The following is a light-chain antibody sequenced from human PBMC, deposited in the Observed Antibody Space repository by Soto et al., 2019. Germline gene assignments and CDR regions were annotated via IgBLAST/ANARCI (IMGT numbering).Light chain of an antibody. V-gene: IGKV3-20*01. CDR1: QSVSSSY. CDR3: QQYDNSLYT. Sequence: EIVLTQSPGTLSLSPGERATLSCRASQSVSSSYLAWYQQKPGQAPRLLIYDASARATGIPDRFSGSGSGTDFTLTISRLEPGDFAVYYCQQYDNSLYTFGPGTKLEIK. J-gene: IGKJ2*01. CDR2: DAS.